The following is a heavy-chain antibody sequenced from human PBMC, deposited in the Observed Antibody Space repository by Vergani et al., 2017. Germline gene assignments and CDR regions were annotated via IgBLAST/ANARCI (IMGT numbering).Heavy chain of an antibody. J-gene: IGHJ3*02. CDR1: GGSFNTYY. V-gene: IGHV4-59*01. Sequence: QVQLQESGPGLVKPSETLSLTCTVSGGSFNTYYWSWIRQSPGKGLEWVGYVYYSGNTRYNPSLNSRVTISIDTSERYFTLKLNSVTAADTAVYYCARIMVTTYDAFDMWGQGRMVTVSS. D-gene: IGHD2-21*02. CDR3: ARIMVTTYDAFDM. CDR2: VYYSGNT.